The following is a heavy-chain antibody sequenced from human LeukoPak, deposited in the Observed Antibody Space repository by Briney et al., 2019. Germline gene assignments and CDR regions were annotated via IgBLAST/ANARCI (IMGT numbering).Heavy chain of an antibody. CDR3: AKDKKWLGIDY. Sequence: GGSLRLSCAASGFTFSSYGMHWVRQAPRKGLEWVAVISYDGSNKYYADSVKGRFTISRDNSKNTLYLQMDSLRAEDTAVYYCAKDKKWLGIDYWGQGTLVTVSS. CDR2: ISYDGSNK. V-gene: IGHV3-30*18. D-gene: IGHD3-22*01. CDR1: GFTFSSYG. J-gene: IGHJ4*02.